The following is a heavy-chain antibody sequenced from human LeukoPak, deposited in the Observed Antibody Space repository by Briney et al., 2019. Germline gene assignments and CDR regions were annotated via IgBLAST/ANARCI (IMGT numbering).Heavy chain of an antibody. CDR1: GFSLSTTGVG. Sequence: SGPTLVKPTQTLTLTCTFSGFSLSTTGVGVGWIRQPPGKALEWLALIYWDDDKRYSPSLKSRLTITKDTSKNQVVLTMTNMDPVDTATYYCAHSGHSNGDYGLIFYYWGQGTLVTVSS. V-gene: IGHV2-5*02. CDR3: AHSGHSNGDYGLIFYY. D-gene: IGHD4-17*01. J-gene: IGHJ4*02. CDR2: IYWDDDK.